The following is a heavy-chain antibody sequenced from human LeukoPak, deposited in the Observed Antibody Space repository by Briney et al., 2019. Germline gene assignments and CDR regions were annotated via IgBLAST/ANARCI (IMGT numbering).Heavy chain of an antibody. J-gene: IGHJ4*02. CDR1: EFTFRSYS. CDR3: ARRGYHDYSWFDY. CDR2: ISGSSSDI. D-gene: IGHD3-16*01. Sequence: PGGSLRLSCAGSEFTFRSYSMHWVRQAPGKGLEWVSSISGSSSDIYYADSVKGRFTISRDNSNNSLYLQMKSLRAEDTALYYCARRGYHDYSWFDYWGQGTLVTVSS. V-gene: IGHV3-21*01.